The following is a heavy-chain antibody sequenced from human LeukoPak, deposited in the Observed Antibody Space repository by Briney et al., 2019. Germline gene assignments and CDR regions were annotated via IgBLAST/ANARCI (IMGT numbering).Heavy chain of an antibody. CDR2: INDNSDTI. V-gene: IGHV3-48*04. J-gene: IGHJ3*02. CDR1: GFTFSTYA. Sequence: GGSLRLSCAASGFTFSTYAVSWVRQAPGKGLECVSYINDNSDTIFYADSVKGRFTISRDNAKNSLYLQMNSLGAEDTAVYYCARTYDFGRGPPGDAFDNWGPGTLVIVSS. D-gene: IGHD3-3*01. CDR3: ARTYDFGRGPPGDAFDN.